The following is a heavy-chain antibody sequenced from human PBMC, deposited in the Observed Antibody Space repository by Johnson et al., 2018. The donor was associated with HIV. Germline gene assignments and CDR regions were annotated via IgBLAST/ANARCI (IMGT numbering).Heavy chain of an antibody. Sequence: VQLVESGGGLVQPGGSLRLSCAASGFTFSNYWMHWVRQAPGQGLVWVSRMNGDGSSTTYADSVQGRFTISRDNAKNTLYLQRNSLRAEDTAVYYCARDGRGLDAFDIWGQGTMVTVSS. J-gene: IGHJ3*02. CDR1: GFTFSNYW. D-gene: IGHD3/OR15-3a*01. CDR3: ARDGRGLDAFDI. CDR2: MNGDGSST. V-gene: IGHV3-74*01.